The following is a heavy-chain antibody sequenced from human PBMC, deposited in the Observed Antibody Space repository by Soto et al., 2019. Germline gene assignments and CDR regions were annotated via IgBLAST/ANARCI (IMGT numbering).Heavy chain of an antibody. D-gene: IGHD3-22*01. CDR3: ARHSVELRGYYGSGGYWFFDS. CDR2: ISAYNGNT. V-gene: IGHV1-18*01. J-gene: IGHJ4*02. Sequence: GASVKVSCKASGYTFTSYGISWVRQAPGQGLEWMGWISAYNGNTNYAQKLQGRVTMTTDTSTSTAYMELSSVTAADTAVYYCARHSVELRGYYGSGGYWFFDSWGQGTLVTAPQ. CDR1: GYTFTSYG.